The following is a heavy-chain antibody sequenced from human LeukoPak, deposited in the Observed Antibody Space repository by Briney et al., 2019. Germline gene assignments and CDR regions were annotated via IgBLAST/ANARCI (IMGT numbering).Heavy chain of an antibody. CDR1: AFTFSSYG. D-gene: IGHD2-15*01. V-gene: IGHV3-30*02. CDR3: AKVVVVAATRAGLDY. J-gene: IGHJ4*02. Sequence: GGSLRLSCAASAFTFSSYGMHWVRQAPGKGLEWVAVIWYDGSNKYYADSVKGRFTISRDNSKNTLYLQMNSLRAEDTAVYYCAKVVVVAATRAGLDYWGQGTLVTVSS. CDR2: IWYDGSNK.